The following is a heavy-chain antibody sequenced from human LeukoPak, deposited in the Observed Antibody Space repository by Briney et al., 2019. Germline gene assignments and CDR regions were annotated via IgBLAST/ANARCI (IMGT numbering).Heavy chain of an antibody. J-gene: IGHJ4*02. D-gene: IGHD2-2*01. V-gene: IGHV3-74*01. Sequence: GGSLRLSCAASGSTFSSYWMHWVRQAPGKGLVWVSRINSDGSSTSYADSVKGRFTISRDNAKNTLYLQMNSLRAEDTAVYYCAREDQLLSHDYWGQGTLVTVSS. CDR1: GSTFSSYW. CDR3: AREDQLLSHDY. CDR2: INSDGSST.